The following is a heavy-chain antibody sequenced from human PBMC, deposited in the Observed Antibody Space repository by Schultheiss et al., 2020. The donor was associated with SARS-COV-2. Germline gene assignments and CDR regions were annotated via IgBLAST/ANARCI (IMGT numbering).Heavy chain of an antibody. CDR1: GFTITTYW. Sequence: GGSLRLSCAASGFTITTYWMHWVRQSPGKAPVWVSRVNPDGSATDYVDSVKGRFTISRDNAKRTLYLQMNSLRAEDTAVYYCARGGYSSSWYDYWGQGTLVTVSS. CDR3: ARGGYSSSWYDY. CDR2: VNPDGSAT. J-gene: IGHJ4*02. D-gene: IGHD6-13*01. V-gene: IGHV3-74*01.